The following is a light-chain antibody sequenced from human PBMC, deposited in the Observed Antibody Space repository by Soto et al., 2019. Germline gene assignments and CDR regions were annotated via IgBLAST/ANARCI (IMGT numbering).Light chain of an antibody. CDR1: RSISNW. CDR2: DAS. V-gene: IGKV1-5*01. J-gene: IGKJ4*01. Sequence: DIQMTQSPSTLSASVGDRVTITCRASRSISNWLAWYQQRPGIAPKLLIFDASILQSGVPSRFSGSGSGTEFTLSISRLQTDDFATYYCQQYGSVSPSTFGGGTKVDIK. CDR3: QQYGSVSPST.